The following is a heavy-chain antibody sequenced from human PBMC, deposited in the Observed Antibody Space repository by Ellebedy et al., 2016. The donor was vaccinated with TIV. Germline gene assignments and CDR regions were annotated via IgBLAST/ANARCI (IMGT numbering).Heavy chain of an antibody. J-gene: IGHJ4*02. Sequence: GESLKISCEASGFTFTSYWMYWVRQAPGKGLEWVATVKQDGTEKFYVDSVKGRFTISRDNAKKSLYLQMNSLRVEDTAVYYCAKELKEGSSDYWGQGTLVTVSS. CDR3: AKELKEGSSDY. CDR2: VKQDGTEK. D-gene: IGHD6-19*01. CDR1: GFTFTSYW. V-gene: IGHV3-7*01.